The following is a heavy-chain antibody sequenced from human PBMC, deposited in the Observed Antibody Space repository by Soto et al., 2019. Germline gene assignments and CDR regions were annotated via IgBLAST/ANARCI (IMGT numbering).Heavy chain of an antibody. CDR2: ISAYNGNT. Sequence: PGKVSFKGSGYTFSRHCINWGRQGPGQGLEWMGWISAYNGNTNYAQKLQGRVTMTTDTSTSTAYMELRSLRSDDTAVYYCARDEGGYSYGKIDYWGQGTLVTVSS. V-gene: IGHV1-18*01. D-gene: IGHD5-18*01. J-gene: IGHJ4*02. CDR1: GYTFSRHC. CDR3: ARDEGGYSYGKIDY.